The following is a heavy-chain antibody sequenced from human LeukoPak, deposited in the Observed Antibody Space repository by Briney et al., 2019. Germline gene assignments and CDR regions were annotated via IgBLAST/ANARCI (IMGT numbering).Heavy chain of an antibody. J-gene: IGHJ5*02. V-gene: IGHV3-23*01. CDR2: IHTSGDT. Sequence: GGSLRLSCAASGFTFRSYTMSWVRQAPGQGLEWVSAIHTSGDTCYADSVKGRFTISRDTSKNTLYLQINSLRVEDTAVYYCIVFGDSNHWGQGTLVTVSS. D-gene: IGHD4-17*01. CDR3: IVFGDSNH. CDR1: GFTFRSYT.